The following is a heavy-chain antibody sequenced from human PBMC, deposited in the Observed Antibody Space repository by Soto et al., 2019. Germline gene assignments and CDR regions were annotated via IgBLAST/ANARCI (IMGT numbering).Heavy chain of an antibody. J-gene: IGHJ3*01. V-gene: IGHV6-1*01. CDR3: SRAEAVDGDPFDF. CDR1: GDTVVSNSAA. D-gene: IGHD6-19*01. CDR2: TYYRSKWYN. Sequence: PSQTLSLTCALSGDTVVSNSAAWHWIRQSPSRGLEWLGRTYYRSKWYNDYAVSVKSRITINPDPSKNQFSLQLNSVTPEDTAVYYCSRAEAVDGDPFDFWGQGTMVTVSS.